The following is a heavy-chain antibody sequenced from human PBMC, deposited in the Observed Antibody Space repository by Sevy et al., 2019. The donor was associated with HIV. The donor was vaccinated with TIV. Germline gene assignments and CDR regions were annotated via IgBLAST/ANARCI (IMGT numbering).Heavy chain of an antibody. CDR2: IWYDGSNK. D-gene: IGHD3-22*01. V-gene: IGHV3-33*01. CDR3: ARDQELAYYDSSGQFDY. J-gene: IGHJ4*02. Sequence: GGSLRLSCAASGFTFSSYGMHWVRQAPGKGLEWVAVIWYDGSNKYYADSVKGRFTISRDNSKNTLYLQMNSLRAEETAVYYCARDQELAYYDSSGQFDYWGQGTLVTVSS. CDR1: GFTFSSYG.